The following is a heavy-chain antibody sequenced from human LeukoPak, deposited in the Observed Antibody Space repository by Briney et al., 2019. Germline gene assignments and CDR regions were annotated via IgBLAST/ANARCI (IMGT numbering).Heavy chain of an antibody. CDR1: GFSFSDFW. D-gene: IGHD3-10*01. V-gene: IGHV3-74*01. CDR2: IRGDGYDT. CDR3: ASDRVLGSGSLDN. J-gene: IGHJ4*02. Sequence: GGSLRLSCAASGFSFSDFWMHWVRQTPGKGLVGVSRIRGDGYDTNYADSVEGRFTISRHNARHTLHLQMNSLRADDTPVYYCASDRVLGSGSLDNWGQGTLVTVSP.